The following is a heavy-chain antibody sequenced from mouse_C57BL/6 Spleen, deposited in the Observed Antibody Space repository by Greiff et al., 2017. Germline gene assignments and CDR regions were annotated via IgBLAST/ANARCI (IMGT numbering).Heavy chain of an antibody. CDR2: IDPSDSYT. CDR3: ARFSLITSGRGYYFDY. CDR1: GYTFTSYW. V-gene: IGHV1-59*01. J-gene: IGHJ2*01. Sequence: QVQLQQPGAELVRPGTSVKLSCKASGYTFTSYWMHWVKQRPGQGLEWIGVIDPSDSYTNYNQKFKGKATLTVDTSSSTAYMQLSSLTSEDSAVYYCARFSLITSGRGYYFDYWGQGTTLTVSS. D-gene: IGHD1-1*01.